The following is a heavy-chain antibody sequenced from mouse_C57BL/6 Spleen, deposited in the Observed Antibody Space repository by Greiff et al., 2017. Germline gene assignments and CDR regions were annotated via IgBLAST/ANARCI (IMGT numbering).Heavy chain of an antibody. D-gene: IGHD2-2*01. CDR1: GNSITSGYY. J-gene: IGHJ3*01. CDR2: ISYDGSN. Sequence: EVKLVESGPGLVKPSQSLSLTCSVTGNSITSGYYWNWIRQFPGNKLEWMVYISYDGSNNYNPSPQNRISITRDTSKNQYFLKLNTVTTEDTTTYYCARREPIWFFAYWGQGTLITVSA. CDR3: ARREPIWFFAY. V-gene: IGHV3-6*01.